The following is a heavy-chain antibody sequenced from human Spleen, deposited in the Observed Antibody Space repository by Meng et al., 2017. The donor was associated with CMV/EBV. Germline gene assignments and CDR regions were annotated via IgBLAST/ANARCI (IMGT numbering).Heavy chain of an antibody. CDR3: ARCPTIFDGYGMDV. V-gene: IGHV1-69*06. D-gene: IGHD3-3*01. Sequence: SVKVSCKASGGTFSSYAISWVRQAPGQGLEWMGGIIPIFGTANYAQKFQGRVTITADKSTSTAYMELSSLRSEDTAVYYCARCPTIFDGYGMDVWGQGTTVTVSS. J-gene: IGHJ6*02. CDR1: GGTFSSYA. CDR2: IIPIFGTA.